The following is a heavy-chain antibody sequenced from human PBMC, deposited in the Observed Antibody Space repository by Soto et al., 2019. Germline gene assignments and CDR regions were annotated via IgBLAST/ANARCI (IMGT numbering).Heavy chain of an antibody. D-gene: IGHD3-10*01. V-gene: IGHV1-18*04. CDR2: ISGYNGLT. J-gene: IGHJ4*02. CDR1: GYTFSNYG. Sequence: QVPLVQSGDEVKKSGASVKVSCKASGYTFSNYGISWVRQAPGQGLEWMGWISGYNGLTAYAQNVQGRVTMTIDTPTTTVYMEMTGLRSNDTAVYYCARYEGIRGFDSWGQGTLVTVSS. CDR3: ARYEGIRGFDS.